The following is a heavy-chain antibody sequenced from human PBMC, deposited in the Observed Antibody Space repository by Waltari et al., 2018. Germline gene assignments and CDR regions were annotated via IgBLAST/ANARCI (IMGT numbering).Heavy chain of an antibody. J-gene: IGHJ4*02. CDR3: AGGSSSSWYFDY. Sequence: EVQLVESGGGLVQPGGSLRLSCAASGFTFSSYSMNWVRQAPGKGLELFSYMSSSSSTIYYSDSVKGRFTISRDNAKNYLYLQRNSLRAEYTAVYYCAGGSSSSWYFDYWGQGTLVTVSS. CDR2: MSSSSSTI. D-gene: IGHD6-13*01. V-gene: IGHV3-48*04. CDR1: GFTFSSYS.